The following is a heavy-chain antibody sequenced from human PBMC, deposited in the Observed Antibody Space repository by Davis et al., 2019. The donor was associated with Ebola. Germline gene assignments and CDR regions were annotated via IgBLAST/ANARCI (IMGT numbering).Heavy chain of an antibody. CDR3: AKDQGNIVATTDFDY. J-gene: IGHJ4*02. Sequence: SLKISCAASGFTFDDYAIHWVRQAPGKGLEWVSGISWNSGSIGYADSVKGRFTISRDNAKNSLYLQMNSLRAEDTALYYCAKDQGNIVATTDFDYWGQGTLVTASS. D-gene: IGHD5-12*01. V-gene: IGHV3-9*01. CDR2: ISWNSGSI. CDR1: GFTFDDYA.